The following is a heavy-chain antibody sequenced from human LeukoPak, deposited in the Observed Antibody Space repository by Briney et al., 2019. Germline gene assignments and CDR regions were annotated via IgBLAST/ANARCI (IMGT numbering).Heavy chain of an antibody. D-gene: IGHD2-8*01. CDR2: INPNSGGT. CDR3: ARDNCTSGVCCPFFDY. V-gene: IGHV1-2*02. CDR1: GYTFTGYY. J-gene: IGHJ4*02. Sequence: ASVKVSCKASGYTFTGYYIHWVRQAPGQGLEWMGWINPNSGGTNYAQKFQGRVTMTRDTSISTAYMELSRLRSDDTAVYYCARDNCTSGVCCPFFDYWGQGTLVTVSS.